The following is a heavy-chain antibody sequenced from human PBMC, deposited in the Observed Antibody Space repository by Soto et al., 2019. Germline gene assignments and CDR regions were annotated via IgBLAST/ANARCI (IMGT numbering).Heavy chain of an antibody. CDR2: IYYSGST. D-gene: IGHD3-22*01. J-gene: IGHJ4*02. Sequence: PSETLSLTCTVSGGSISSGDYYWSWIRQPPGKGLEWIGYIYYSGSTYYNPSLKSRVTISVDTSKNQFSLKLSSVTAADTAVYYCARDYHDRSGYPAYFDYWGQGTLVTVSS. CDR1: GGSISSGDYY. CDR3: ARDYHDRSGYPAYFDY. V-gene: IGHV4-30-4*01.